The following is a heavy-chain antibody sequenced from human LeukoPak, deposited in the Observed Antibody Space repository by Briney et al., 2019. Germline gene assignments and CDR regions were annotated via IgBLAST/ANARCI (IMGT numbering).Heavy chain of an antibody. CDR1: GGSFSGYY. J-gene: IGHJ4*02. Sequence: SETLSLTCAVYGGSFSGYYWSSIRQPAGKGLELIGRIYTSGSTNYNPSLKSRVTMSVDTSKNQFSLKLSSVTAADTAVYYCARDQQWLAHFDYWGQGTLVTVSS. D-gene: IGHD6-19*01. CDR3: ARDQQWLAHFDY. CDR2: IYTSGST. V-gene: IGHV4-4*07.